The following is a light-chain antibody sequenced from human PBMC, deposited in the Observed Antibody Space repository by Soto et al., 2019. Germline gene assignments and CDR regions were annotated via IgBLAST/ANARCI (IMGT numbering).Light chain of an antibody. CDR1: QSLVHSNGYNY. V-gene: IGKV2-28*01. Sequence: DIVMTQSPLSLPVTPGEPASISCRSSQSLVHSNGYNYLDWYLQKPGQSPQLLIYLGSNRASGVPDRFSGSGSGTDFTLKISRVEAEDVGVYYCMQALQITWTFGQGTKVEIK. CDR3: MQALQITWT. CDR2: LGS. J-gene: IGKJ1*01.